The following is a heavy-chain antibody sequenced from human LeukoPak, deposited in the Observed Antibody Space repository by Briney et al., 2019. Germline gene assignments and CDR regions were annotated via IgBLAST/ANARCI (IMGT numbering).Heavy chain of an antibody. Sequence: GGSLRLSCAASGFTFSSYAMSWVRQAPGKGLEWVSAISGSGGSTYYADSVKGRFTISRDNSKNTLYLQMNSLRAEDTAVYYCAKDKSPVLRFLEWLFGYWGQGTLVTVSP. CDR1: GFTFSSYA. J-gene: IGHJ4*02. V-gene: IGHV3-23*01. D-gene: IGHD3-3*01. CDR2: ISGSGGST. CDR3: AKDKSPVLRFLEWLFGY.